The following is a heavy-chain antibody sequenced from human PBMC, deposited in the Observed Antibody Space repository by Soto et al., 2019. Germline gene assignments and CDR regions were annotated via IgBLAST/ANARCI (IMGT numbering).Heavy chain of an antibody. CDR2: ISDTANFV. V-gene: IGHV3-23*01. CDR3: ARVLSGGALSSRPDAFDI. D-gene: IGHD3-16*02. Sequence: EVQLLESGGGLVQPGGSLRLSCAASGFTFSLYALTWVRQAPGKGLEWVSSISDTANFVYYAKSVKGRFTISRYNAKNTVSLQIPSLRTDDTAVYYCARVLSGGALSSRPDAFDIWGRGTMVIVSS. CDR1: GFTFSLYA. J-gene: IGHJ3*02.